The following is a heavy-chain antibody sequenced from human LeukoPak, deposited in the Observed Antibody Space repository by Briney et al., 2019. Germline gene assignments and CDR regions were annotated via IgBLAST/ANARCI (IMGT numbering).Heavy chain of an antibody. J-gene: IGHJ4*01. CDR2: ISYSGST. CDR3: ARLYDSTGYYYPYFDC. Sequence: SETLSLTCTVSGGSISSFSWSWIRQPPGQGLDCIGYISYSGSTNYSPSLKSRVTISVDTSKNQFSLKLSSVTAADTSVYYCARLYDSTGYYYPYFDCWGHGTLVTVSS. V-gene: IGHV4-59*01. D-gene: IGHD3-22*01. CDR1: GGSISSFS.